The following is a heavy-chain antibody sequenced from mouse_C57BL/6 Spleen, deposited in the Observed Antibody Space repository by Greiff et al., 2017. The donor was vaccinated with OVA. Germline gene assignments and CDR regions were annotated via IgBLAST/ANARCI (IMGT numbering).Heavy chain of an antibody. D-gene: IGHD4-1*02. J-gene: IGHJ2*01. V-gene: IGHV5-17*01. CDR1: GFTFSDYG. CDR2: ISSGSSTI. Sequence: VQLKESGGGLVKPGGSLKLSCAASGFTFSDYGMHWVRQAPEKGLEWVAYISSGSSTIYYADTVKGRFTISRDNAKNTLFLQMTSLRSEDTAMYYCARPQLGYFDYWGQGTTLTVSS. CDR3: ARPQLGYFDY.